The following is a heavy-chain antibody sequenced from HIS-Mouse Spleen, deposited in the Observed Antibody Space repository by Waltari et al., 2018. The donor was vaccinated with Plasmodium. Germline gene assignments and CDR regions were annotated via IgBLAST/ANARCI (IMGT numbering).Heavy chain of an antibody. V-gene: IGHV4-39*01. J-gene: IGHJ6*02. CDR2: IYYSGST. CDR3: ASLPRVEEVTTPFYYYYYGMDV. Sequence: QLQLQESGPGLVKPSETPSLTCTVSGGSIARSRYDWGCPRQPRGKGLEWIGSIYYSGSTYYNPSLKSRVTISVDTSKNQFSLKLSSVTAADTAVYYCASLPRVEEVTTPFYYYYYGMDVWGQGTTVTVSS. D-gene: IGHD4-4*01. CDR1: GGSIARSRYD.